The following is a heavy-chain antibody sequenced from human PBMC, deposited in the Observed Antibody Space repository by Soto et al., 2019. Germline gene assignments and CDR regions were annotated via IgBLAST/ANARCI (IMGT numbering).Heavy chain of an antibody. Sequence: PGGSLRLSCAASGITFSSYAMSWVRQAPGKGLEWVSAISGSGGSTYYADSVKGRFTISRDNSKNTLYLQMNSLRAEDTAVYYCAKETIAAAPGPYYFDYWGQGTLVTVSS. D-gene: IGHD6-13*01. CDR3: AKETIAAAPGPYYFDY. V-gene: IGHV3-23*01. CDR2: ISGSGGST. J-gene: IGHJ4*02. CDR1: GITFSSYA.